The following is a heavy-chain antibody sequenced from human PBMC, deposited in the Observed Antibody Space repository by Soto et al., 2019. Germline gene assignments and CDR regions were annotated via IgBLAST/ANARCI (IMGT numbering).Heavy chain of an antibody. CDR1: GLFFSDYY. J-gene: IGHJ6*02. Sequence: RLFCAASGLFFSDYYLSWIRQAPGKALECVAYISGTGDTKYYADSVTGRFTISRDNPKNSLYLQMNSLRPEDAAVYYCAIGGGQIYYKGLDVWGQGTTVTVSS. D-gene: IGHD3-10*01. V-gene: IGHV3-11*01. CDR3: AIGGGQIYYKGLDV. CDR2: ISGTGDTK.